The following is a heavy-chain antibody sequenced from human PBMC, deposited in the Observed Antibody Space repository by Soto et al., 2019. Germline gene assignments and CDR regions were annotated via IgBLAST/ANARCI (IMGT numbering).Heavy chain of an antibody. D-gene: IGHD3-3*01. Sequence: SETLSFTCAVYGGSFSGYYWSWIRQPPGKGLECIWEINHSGSTDYNPSLKSRVTISVDTSKNQFSLKLSSVTAAYAAVYYCARGEVRFLEWLPEPGFAYWGQGTIVTVSS. CDR1: GGSFSGYY. J-gene: IGHJ4*02. V-gene: IGHV4-34*01. CDR3: ARGEVRFLEWLPEPGFAY. CDR2: INHSGST.